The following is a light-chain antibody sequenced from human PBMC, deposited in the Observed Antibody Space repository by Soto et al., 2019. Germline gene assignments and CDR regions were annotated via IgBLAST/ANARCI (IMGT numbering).Light chain of an antibody. CDR2: DVS. V-gene: IGLV2-14*03. Sequence: QSVLPQPASVSESPGQSITISCTGTSRDVGAYDYVSWYQQHPGKAPKLMIYDVSNRPSGVSNRFSGSKSGNTASLTISGLQAEDEAHYYCTSYTSSNSLVVFGGGTKLTVL. CDR3: TSYTSSNSLVV. J-gene: IGLJ3*02. CDR1: SRDVGAYDY.